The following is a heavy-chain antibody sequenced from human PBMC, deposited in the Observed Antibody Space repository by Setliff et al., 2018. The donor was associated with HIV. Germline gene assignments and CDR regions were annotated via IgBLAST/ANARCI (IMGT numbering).Heavy chain of an antibody. CDR1: GGSFSGYY. CDR3: ARGRAWIQLWLGSYFDY. D-gene: IGHD5-18*01. CDR2: VNHSGST. V-gene: IGHV4-34*01. Sequence: SETLSLTCAVYGGSFSGYYWSWIRPPPGKGLEWIGEVNHSGSTNYNPSLKSRVTISVDTSKNHFSLKLSSVTAADTAVYYCARGRAWIQLWLGSYFDYWGQGTLVTVSS. J-gene: IGHJ4*02.